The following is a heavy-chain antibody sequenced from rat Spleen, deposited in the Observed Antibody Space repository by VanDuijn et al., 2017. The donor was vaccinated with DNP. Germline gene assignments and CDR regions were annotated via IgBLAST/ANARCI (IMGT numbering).Heavy chain of an antibody. J-gene: IGHJ2*01. CDR1: GFTFSGYN. CDR2: IMYDGRST. Sequence: EVQLVESGGGLVQPGRSLKLSCAASGFTFSGYNMAWVRQAPKKGLEWVATIMYDGRSTYYGDSVKDRFTISRDNAKNTLYLQMSSLRSEDTATYYCARPDYWGQGVMVTVSS. CDR3: ARPDY. V-gene: IGHV5-7*01.